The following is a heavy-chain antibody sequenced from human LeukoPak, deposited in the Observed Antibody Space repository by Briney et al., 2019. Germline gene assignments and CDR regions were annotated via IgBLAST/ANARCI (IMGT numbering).Heavy chain of an antibody. Sequence: ASVKVSCKASGYTFTSYDINWVRQATGQGLEWMGWMSPNSGNTGYAQKFQGRVTITRNTSISTAYMELSSLRSEDTAVYYCARGRGYSYGSSYYFDYWGQGTLVTVSS. J-gene: IGHJ4*02. CDR1: GYTFTSYD. CDR2: MSPNSGNT. V-gene: IGHV1-8*03. D-gene: IGHD5-18*01. CDR3: ARGRGYSYGSSYYFDY.